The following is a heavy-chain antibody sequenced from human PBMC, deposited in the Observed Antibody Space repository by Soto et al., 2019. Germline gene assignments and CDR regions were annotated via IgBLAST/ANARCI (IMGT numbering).Heavy chain of an antibody. CDR1: GGTFSSYA. Sequence: VKVSCKASGGTFSSYAISWVRQAPGQGLEWMGGIIPIFGTANYAQKFQGRVTITADESTSTAYMELSSLRSEDTAVYYCARTYYYDSSGYYDGYFQHWGQGTLVTVSS. J-gene: IGHJ1*01. D-gene: IGHD3-22*01. CDR3: ARTYYYDSSGYYDGYFQH. V-gene: IGHV1-69*01. CDR2: IIPIFGTA.